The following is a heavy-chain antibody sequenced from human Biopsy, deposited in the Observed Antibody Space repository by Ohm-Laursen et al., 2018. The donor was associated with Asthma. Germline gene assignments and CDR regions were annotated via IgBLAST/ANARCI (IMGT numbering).Heavy chain of an antibody. CDR1: GGTFSNYV. J-gene: IGHJ5*02. V-gene: IGHV1-69*13. Sequence: SVKVSCKASGGTFSNYVFSWVRQAPGQGLEWMGGIIPMFGTTKYTQKFQARVSITADEATSTVYMELSSLRSEDTAVYYCARVLTTEEGDTWFDPGGKGTLVAVSS. CDR3: ARVLTTEEGDTWFDP. D-gene: IGHD4-11*01. CDR2: IIPMFGTT.